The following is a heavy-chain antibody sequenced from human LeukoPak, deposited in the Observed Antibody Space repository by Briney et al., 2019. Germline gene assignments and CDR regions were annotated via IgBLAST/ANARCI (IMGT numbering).Heavy chain of an antibody. J-gene: IGHJ4*02. V-gene: IGHV1-18*01. CDR2: ISAYNGNT. CDR3: ARPNQYYYDSSGYYPFDY. CDR1: GYTFTIYG. Sequence: GASVKVSCKASGYTFTIYGISWVRQAPGQGLEWMGWISAYNGNTNYAQKLQGRVTMTTDTSTSTAYMELRSLRSDDTAVYYCARPNQYYYDSSGYYPFDYWGQGTLVTVSS. D-gene: IGHD3-22*01.